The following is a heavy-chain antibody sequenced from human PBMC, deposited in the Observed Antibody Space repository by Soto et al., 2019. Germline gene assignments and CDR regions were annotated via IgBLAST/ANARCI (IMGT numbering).Heavy chain of an antibody. J-gene: IGHJ5*01. Sequence: GGSLRLSCAASGFTFSSYAMSWVRQAPGKGLEWVSAISGSGGNPYYADSVKGRFTISRDNSKNTLYLQMNSLRAEDTAVYYCAKDLKGTWTHDSWGQEPLLTV. CDR3: AKDLKGTWTHDS. CDR2: ISGSGGNP. CDR1: GFTFSSYA. V-gene: IGHV3-23*01. D-gene: IGHD1-1*01.